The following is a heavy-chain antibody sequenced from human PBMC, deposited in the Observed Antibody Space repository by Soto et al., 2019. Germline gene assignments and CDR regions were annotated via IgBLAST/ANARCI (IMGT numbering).Heavy chain of an antibody. CDR3: ARDYGSYSGGHSLDY. CDR2: IYYSGST. Sequence: QVQLQESGPGLVKPSETLSLTCTVSGGSVSSGSYYWSWIRQPPGKGLEWIGYIYYSGSTKYNPYLAIRVTISVDTSKTQFSLKLRSVTAAVTAVYYCARDYGSYSGGHSLDYWGQGTLVTVSS. CDR1: GGSVSSGSYY. V-gene: IGHV4-61*01. D-gene: IGHD1-26*01. J-gene: IGHJ4*02.